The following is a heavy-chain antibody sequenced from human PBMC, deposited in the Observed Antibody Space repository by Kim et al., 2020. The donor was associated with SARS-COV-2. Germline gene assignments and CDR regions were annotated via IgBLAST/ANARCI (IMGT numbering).Heavy chain of an antibody. V-gene: IGHV4-39*07. CDR1: GGSISSKSYY. CDR2: FYYSGST. Sequence: SETLSLTCTVSGGSISSKSYYWGWIRQPPGKGLEWIGNFYYSGSTYYNPSLKSRVTISVDASKNQFSLKLTSVTAADTAIYYCARDPDIYDSGWYPNYYGVDVWGQGTTVTVSS. J-gene: IGHJ6*02. D-gene: IGHD6-19*01. CDR3: ARDPDIYDSGWYPNYYGVDV.